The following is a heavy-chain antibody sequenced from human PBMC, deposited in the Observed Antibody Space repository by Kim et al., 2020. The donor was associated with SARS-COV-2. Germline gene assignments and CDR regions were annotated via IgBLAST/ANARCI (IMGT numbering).Heavy chain of an antibody. J-gene: IGHJ4*01. CDR1: GYTFTTYG. Sequence: ASVKVSCKASGYTFTTYGISWVRQAPGQGLEWLGWISANSGDTNVAQRVQDRVTLTTDTSTNTAFLEVRGLRSDDTAVYSCARYLPYCGATTCSYNFDFW. CDR3: ARYLPYCGATTCSYNFDF. CDR2: ISANSGDT. D-gene: IGHD2-2*02. V-gene: IGHV1-18*01.